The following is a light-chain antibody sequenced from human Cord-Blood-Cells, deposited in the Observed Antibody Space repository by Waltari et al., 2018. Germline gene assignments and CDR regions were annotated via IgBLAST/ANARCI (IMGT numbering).Light chain of an antibody. CDR3: SSYTSSSTV. CDR1: SSDVGGYNY. V-gene: IGLV2-14*01. CDR2: EVS. J-gene: IGLJ3*02. Sequence: GQSITISCTGTSSDVGGYNYVSWYQQHPGKAPKLMIYEVSNRPSGVSNRFSGSKSGNPASLTISGLQAEDEADYYCSSYTSSSTVFGGGTKLTVL.